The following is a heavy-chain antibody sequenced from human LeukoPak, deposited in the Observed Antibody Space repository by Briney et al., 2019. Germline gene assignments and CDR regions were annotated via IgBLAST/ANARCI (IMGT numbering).Heavy chain of an antibody. V-gene: IGHV3-23*01. CDR2: ISGSGGST. Sequence: GGSLRLSCAASGFTFSSYATSWVRQAPGKGLEWVSAISGSGGSTYYADSVKGRFTISRDNSKNTLYLQMNSLIAEDTAVYYCAKARYYDSSGLGQHWGQGTLVTVSS. CDR1: GFTFSSYA. D-gene: IGHD3-22*01. J-gene: IGHJ1*01. CDR3: AKARYYDSSGLGQH.